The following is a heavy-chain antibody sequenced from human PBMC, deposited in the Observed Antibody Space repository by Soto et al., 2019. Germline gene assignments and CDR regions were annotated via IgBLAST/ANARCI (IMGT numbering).Heavy chain of an antibody. Sequence: EASVRVSCKASGYTFTLYSTTWVRQATEPVLEWRGWLSRNSGNTGYAQKFQGRVTMTRNTSIITAYMVLRSLRCEDTAVYYCARVKRGYCRSWYVYGMDG. CDR2: LSRNSGNT. J-gene: IGHJ6*01. CDR1: GYTFTLYS. CDR3: ARVKRGYCRSWYVYGMDG. V-gene: IGHV1-8*01. D-gene: IGHD6-13*01.